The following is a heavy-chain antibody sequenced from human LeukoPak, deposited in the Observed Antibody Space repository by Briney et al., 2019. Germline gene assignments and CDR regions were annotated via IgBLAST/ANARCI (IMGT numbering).Heavy chain of an antibody. Sequence: GRSLRLSCAASGFTFSSYGMHWGRQAPGKGLEWVAVISYDGSNKYYADSVKGRFTISRDNSKNTLYLQMHSLRAEDTAVYYCAKALRYFEGDAFDIWGQGSMVTVSS. CDR2: ISYDGSNK. CDR1: GFTFSSYG. V-gene: IGHV3-30*18. CDR3: AKALRYFEGDAFDI. D-gene: IGHD3-9*01. J-gene: IGHJ3*02.